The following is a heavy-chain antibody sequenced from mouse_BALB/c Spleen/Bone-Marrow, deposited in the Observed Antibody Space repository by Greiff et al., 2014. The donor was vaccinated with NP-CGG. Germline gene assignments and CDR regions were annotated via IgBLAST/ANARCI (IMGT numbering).Heavy chain of an antibody. J-gene: IGHJ2*01. CDR2: ILPGSATT. V-gene: IGHV1-9*01. D-gene: IGHD1-1*01. CDR1: GYTFSSYW. CDR3: ARLRYGSDYFDY. Sequence: VKLMESGAELMKPGASVKISCKATGYTFSSYWIEWVKQRPGHGREWIGEILPGSATTNNNEKFKGKATFTADTSSNTAYMQLSSLTSEDSAVYYSARLRYGSDYFDYWGQGTTLTVSS.